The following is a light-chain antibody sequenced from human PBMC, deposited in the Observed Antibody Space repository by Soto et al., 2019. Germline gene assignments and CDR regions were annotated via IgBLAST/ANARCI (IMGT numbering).Light chain of an antibody. V-gene: IGLV1-40*01. CDR2: GNS. CDR1: SSNIGAGYD. J-gene: IGLJ1*01. CDR3: QSYDSSLSGYV. Sequence: QSVLTQPPSVSGAAWQRVTISCTGSSSNIGAGYDVHWYQQLPGTAPKRLIYGNSNRPSGVPDRFSGSKSGTSASLAITGLQAEDEADYYCQSYDSSLSGYVFGTGTKLTVL.